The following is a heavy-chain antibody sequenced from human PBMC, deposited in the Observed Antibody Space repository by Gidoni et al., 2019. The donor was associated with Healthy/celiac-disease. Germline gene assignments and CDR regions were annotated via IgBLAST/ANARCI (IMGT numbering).Heavy chain of an antibody. D-gene: IGHD5-12*01. CDR2: ISYDGSNK. Sequence: QVQLVESGGGVVQPGRSLRLSCAASGFTFSSYGMHWVRQAPGKGLEWVAVISYDGSNKYYADSVKGRFTISRDNSKNTLYLQMNSLRAEDTAVYYCAKSGYSGYDTRLYFDYWGQGTLVTVSS. CDR3: AKSGYSGYDTRLYFDY. CDR1: GFTFSSYG. J-gene: IGHJ4*02. V-gene: IGHV3-30*18.